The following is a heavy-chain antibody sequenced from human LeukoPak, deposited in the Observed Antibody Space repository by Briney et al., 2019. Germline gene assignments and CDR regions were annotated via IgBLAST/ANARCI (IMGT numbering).Heavy chain of an antibody. D-gene: IGHD2-15*01. CDR2: ISSRGSTI. CDR1: GFTSSSYE. V-gene: IGHV3-48*03. J-gene: IGHJ3*02. CDR3: AGVLVVLIREGDAFDI. Sequence: LAGGSLRLSCAASGFTSSSYEMNWVRQVPGKGLEWVSYISSRGSTIYYADSVKGRFTISRDNAKNSMYLQMNSLRAEDTAVYYCAGVLVVLIREGDAFDIWGQGTMVTVSS.